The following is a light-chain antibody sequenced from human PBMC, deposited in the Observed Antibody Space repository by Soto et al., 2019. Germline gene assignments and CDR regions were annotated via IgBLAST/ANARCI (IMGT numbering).Light chain of an antibody. CDR2: DAS. J-gene: IGKJ1*01. V-gene: IGKV1-9*01. CDR3: QQRHMWPIT. Sequence: IQLTQSPSSLSASVGDRVTITCRASQDSTKYLAWYQQKPGKAPNLLIYDASTLHSGVPSRFSGSGSGTDFTLTISSLEPEDSAVYYCQQRHMWPITFGQGTKVDIK. CDR1: QDSTKY.